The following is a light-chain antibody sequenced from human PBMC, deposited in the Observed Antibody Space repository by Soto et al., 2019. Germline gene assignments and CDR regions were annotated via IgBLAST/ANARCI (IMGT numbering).Light chain of an antibody. J-gene: IGKJ1*01. CDR3: QKYGGSPPWT. V-gene: IGKV3D-15*01. Sequence: EIVMTQSPATLSVSPGERATLSCRASQSVSSNLAWYQQKPGQAPRLLIFGASSRAIGIPDRFSGSGSGTEFTLSISRLEPEDFAVYYCQKYGGSPPWTFGRGTKVDIK. CDR2: GAS. CDR1: QSVSSN.